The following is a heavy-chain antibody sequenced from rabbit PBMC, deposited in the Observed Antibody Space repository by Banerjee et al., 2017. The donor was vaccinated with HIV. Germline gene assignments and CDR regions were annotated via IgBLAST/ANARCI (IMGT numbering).Heavy chain of an antibody. J-gene: IGHJ4*01. D-gene: IGHD6-1*01. CDR3: ARGRAGYTGYGYATSYFNL. CDR1: GFSFSSTYY. V-gene: IGHV1S43*01. Sequence: QEQLEESGGGLVQPEGSLTLTCTASGFSFSSTYYICWVRQAPGKGPEWIACIYAGDGSTDYTSWVNGRFTISRSTSLNTVDLKMTSLTAADTATYFCARGRAGYTGYGYATSYFNLWGPGTLVTVS. CDR2: IYAGDGST.